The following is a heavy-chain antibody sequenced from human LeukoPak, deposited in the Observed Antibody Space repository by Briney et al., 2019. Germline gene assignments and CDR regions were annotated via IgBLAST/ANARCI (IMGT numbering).Heavy chain of an antibody. V-gene: IGHV4-38-2*01. J-gene: IGHJ4*02. CDR3: ARYCTSTTCILRGFDY. CDR1: GYSLTSGHY. D-gene: IGHD2-2*01. CDR2: IYHTGSA. Sequence: SETLSLTCSVSGYSLTSGHYWGWIRQPPGKGLEWIANIYHTGSAHYNPSLKSRVTISVDTSKNQFSPKLSSVTAADTAVYYCARYCTSTTCILRGFDYWGQGTLVTVSS.